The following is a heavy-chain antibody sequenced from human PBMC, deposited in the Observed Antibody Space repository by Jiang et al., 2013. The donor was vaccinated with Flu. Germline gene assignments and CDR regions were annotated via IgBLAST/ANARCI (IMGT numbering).Heavy chain of an antibody. Sequence: QTLSLTCAISGDSVSSDSAAWNWIRQSPSRGLEWLGRAYYRSKWYNDYAVSVKSRTTIKPDTTKNQFSLQLNSVTPEDTAVYYCARAFGISAVALDVWGQGTTVSVSS. V-gene: IGHV6-1*01. CDR1: GDSVSSDSAA. J-gene: IGHJ6*02. CDR2: AYYRSKWYN. CDR3: ARAFGISAVALDV. D-gene: IGHD6-25*01.